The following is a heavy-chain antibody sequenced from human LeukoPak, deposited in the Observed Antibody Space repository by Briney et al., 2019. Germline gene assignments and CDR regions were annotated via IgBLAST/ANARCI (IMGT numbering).Heavy chain of an antibody. J-gene: IGHJ5*02. CDR3: ARDQRGYADWFDP. D-gene: IGHD6-25*01. CDR2: IYYSGST. Sequence: KPSETLSLTCTVSGGSISSSSYYWGWIRQPPGKGLEWIGSIYYSGSTYYNPSLKSRVTISVDTSKNQFSLKLSSVTAADTAVYYCARDQRGYADWFDPWGQGTLVTVSS. V-gene: IGHV4-39*07. CDR1: GGSISSSSYY.